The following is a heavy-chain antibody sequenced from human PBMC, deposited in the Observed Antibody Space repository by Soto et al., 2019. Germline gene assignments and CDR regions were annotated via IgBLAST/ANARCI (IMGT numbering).Heavy chain of an antibody. CDR3: AIVVPAANTVFDY. CDR1: GGSISSYY. Sequence: QVQLQESGPGLVKPSETLSLTCTVSGGSISSYYWSWIRQPPGKGLEWIGYIYYSGSTNYNPSLKSRVTISVDTSKNQFSLKLSSVTAADTAVYYCAIVVPAANTVFDYWGQGTLVTVSS. CDR2: IYYSGST. V-gene: IGHV4-59*01. D-gene: IGHD2-2*01. J-gene: IGHJ4*02.